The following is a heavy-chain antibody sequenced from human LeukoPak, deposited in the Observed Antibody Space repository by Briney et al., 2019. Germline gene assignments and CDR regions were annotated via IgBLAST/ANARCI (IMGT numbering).Heavy chain of an antibody. CDR3: ARDHGEMGKGSGSYGGSNWRGYFDY. CDR1: GYTFTSYY. D-gene: IGHD3-10*01. V-gene: IGHV1-46*01. J-gene: IGHJ4*02. Sequence: ASVKVSCKASGYTFTSYYMHWVRQAPGQGLEWMGIINPSGGSTSYAQKFQGRVTMTRDMSTSTVYMELSSLRSEDTAVYYCARDHGEMGKGSGSYGGSNWRGYFDYWGQGTLVTVSS. CDR2: INPSGGST.